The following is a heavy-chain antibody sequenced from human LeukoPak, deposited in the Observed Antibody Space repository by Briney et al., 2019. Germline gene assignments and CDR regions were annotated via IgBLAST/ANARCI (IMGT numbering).Heavy chain of an antibody. Sequence: SETLSLTCTVSGGSISSSSYYWGWIRQPPGKGLGWIGSIYYSGSTYYNPSLKSRVTISVDTSKNQFSLKLSSVTAADTAVYYCAPIPSGYGMDVWGQGTTVTVSS. CDR3: APIPSGYGMDV. CDR1: GGSISSSSYY. V-gene: IGHV4-39*01. J-gene: IGHJ6*02. CDR2: IYYSGST. D-gene: IGHD3-10*01.